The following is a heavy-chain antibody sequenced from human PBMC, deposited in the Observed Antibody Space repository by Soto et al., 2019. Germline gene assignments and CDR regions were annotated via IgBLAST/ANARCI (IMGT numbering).Heavy chain of an antibody. CDR2: IYSGGST. CDR1: GFPVSSND. Sequence: GFPVSSNDMGWGRQAPGKGLEGVSVIYSGGSTYYADSVKGRFTIARDNSKNTLYLQMNSLRAEDTAVYYCARGTPYDSSGHDAFDIWGQGTMVTVAS. J-gene: IGHJ3*02. D-gene: IGHD3-22*01. V-gene: IGHV3-53*01. CDR3: ARGTPYDSSGHDAFDI.